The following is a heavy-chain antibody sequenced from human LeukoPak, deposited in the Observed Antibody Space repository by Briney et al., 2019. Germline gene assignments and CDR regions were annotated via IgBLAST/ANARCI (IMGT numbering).Heavy chain of an antibody. CDR2: ISSSGSTI. V-gene: IGHV3-11*04. D-gene: IGHD3-9*01. Sequence: GGSLRLSCAASGFTFSDYYMSWIRQAPGKGLEWVSYISSSGSTIYYADSVKGRFTISRDNAKNSLYLQMNSLRAEDTAVYYCASPGPNYDILTGYYPSGFDYWGQGTLVIVSS. CDR1: GFTFSDYY. CDR3: ASPGPNYDILTGYYPSGFDY. J-gene: IGHJ4*02.